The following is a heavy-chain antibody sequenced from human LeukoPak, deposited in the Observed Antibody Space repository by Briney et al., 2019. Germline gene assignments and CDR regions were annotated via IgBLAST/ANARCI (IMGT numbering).Heavy chain of an antibody. V-gene: IGHV1-2*02. J-gene: IGHJ5*02. CDR1: GYTFTGYY. Sequence: ASVKVSCKASGYTFTGYYMHWVRQAPGQGLEWMGWINPNSGGTNYAQKFQGRVTMTRDTSISTAYMELSRLRSDDTAVYYCARAERHYDILTGYLGGQVWFDPWGQGTLVTVSS. D-gene: IGHD3-9*01. CDR2: INPNSGGT. CDR3: ARAERHYDILTGYLGGQVWFDP.